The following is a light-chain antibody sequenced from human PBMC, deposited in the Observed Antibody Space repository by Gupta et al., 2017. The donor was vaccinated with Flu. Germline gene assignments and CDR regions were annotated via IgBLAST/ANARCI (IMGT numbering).Light chain of an antibody. CDR1: QSISSW. Sequence: DIQMTQSPSTLSASVGDRVTITCRASQSISSWLAWYQQKPGKAPKLLIYKASSLESGVPSRFSGSGSGTEXTLTISXRQPDDFAAYYCQQYNSYSPRTFGXGTKVEIK. J-gene: IGKJ1*01. CDR3: QQYNSYSPRT. V-gene: IGKV1-5*03. CDR2: KAS.